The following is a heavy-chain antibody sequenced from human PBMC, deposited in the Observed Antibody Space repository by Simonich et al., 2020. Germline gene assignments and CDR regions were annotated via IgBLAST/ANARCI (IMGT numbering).Heavy chain of an antibody. D-gene: IGHD2-15*01. CDR3: ARASRGTWWYYYFDY. J-gene: IGHJ4*02. CDR1: GYTFTSYG. CDR2: ISAYNGNT. Sequence: QVQLVQSGAEVKKPGASVKVSCKASGYTFTSYGISWVRQAPGQGLEWMGLISAYNGNTNDAQRLQGRVTMTTDTSTSTAYMELRSLRSDDTAVYYCARASRGTWWYYYFDYWGQGTLVTVSS. V-gene: IGHV1-18*01.